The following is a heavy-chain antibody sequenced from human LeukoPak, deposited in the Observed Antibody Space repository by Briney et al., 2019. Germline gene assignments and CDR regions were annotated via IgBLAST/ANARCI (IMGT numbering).Heavy chain of an antibody. J-gene: IGHJ4*02. Sequence: GRSLRLSCAASGFTFSSYGMHWVRQAPGKGLEWVAVISYDGSNKYYADSVKGRFTISRDNSKNTLYLQMNSLRAEDTAVYYCAKAPRPWVGGATGSRYYFDYWGQGTLVTVSS. CDR3: AKAPRPWVGGATGSRYYFDY. V-gene: IGHV3-30*18. CDR2: ISYDGSNK. CDR1: GFTFSSYG. D-gene: IGHD1-26*01.